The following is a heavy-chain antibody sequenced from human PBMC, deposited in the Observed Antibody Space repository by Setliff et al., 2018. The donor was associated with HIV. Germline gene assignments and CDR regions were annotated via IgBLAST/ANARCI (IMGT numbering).Heavy chain of an antibody. Sequence: SETLSLTCTVSGGSINYYYWSWIRQPPGKNPEYIGYIHPSGETYYSPSLKSRLIISVDTSKKQFSLNLISMTAADTAIYFCARETDVSTSWFGGYYFDFWGQGTVVTVSS. CDR2: IHPSGET. J-gene: IGHJ4*02. CDR1: GGSINYYY. D-gene: IGHD3-3*01. V-gene: IGHV4-4*08. CDR3: ARETDVSTSWFGGYYFDF.